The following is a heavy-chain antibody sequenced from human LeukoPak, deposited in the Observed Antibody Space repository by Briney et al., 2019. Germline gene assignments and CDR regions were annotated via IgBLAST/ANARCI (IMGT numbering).Heavy chain of an antibody. CDR3: ARDYCGGDCFPDY. CDR2: INPNSGDT. J-gene: IGHJ4*02. Sequence: ASVKVSCKASGGTFSSYAISWVRQAPGQGLEWMGRINPNSGDTNYAQKFQGRVTMTRDTSISTAYVELSKLRSDDTAVYYCARDYCGGDCFPDYWGQGTLVTVSS. V-gene: IGHV1-2*06. CDR1: GGTFSSYA. D-gene: IGHD2-21*02.